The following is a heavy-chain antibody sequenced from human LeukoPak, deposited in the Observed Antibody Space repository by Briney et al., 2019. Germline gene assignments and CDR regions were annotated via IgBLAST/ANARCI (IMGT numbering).Heavy chain of an antibody. J-gene: IGHJ4*02. V-gene: IGHV4-59*12. CDR1: GGSISSYY. CDR2: IYYSGST. Sequence: PSETLSLTCTVSGGSISSYYWSWIRQPPGKGLEWIGYIYYSGSTNYNPSLKSRVTISVDTSKNQFSLKLSSVTAADTAVYYCARVKDGYNPSYFDYWGQGTLVTVSS. CDR3: ARVKDGYNPSYFDY. D-gene: IGHD5-24*01.